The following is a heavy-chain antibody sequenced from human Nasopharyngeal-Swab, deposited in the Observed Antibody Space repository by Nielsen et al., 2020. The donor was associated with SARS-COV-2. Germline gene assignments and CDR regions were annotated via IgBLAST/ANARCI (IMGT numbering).Heavy chain of an antibody. Sequence: WIRQPPGKGLEWIGYIYYSGSTNYNPSLKSRVTISVDTSKNQFSLKLSSVTAADTAVYYCARVEGCPLLPYFYRMDAWGQGTTVTVSS. CDR2: IYYSGST. J-gene: IGHJ6*02. D-gene: IGHD3-3*01. V-gene: IGHV4-59*01. CDR3: ARVEGCPLLPYFYRMDA.